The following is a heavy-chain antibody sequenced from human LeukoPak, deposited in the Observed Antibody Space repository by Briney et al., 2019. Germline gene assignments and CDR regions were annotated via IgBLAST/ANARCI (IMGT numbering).Heavy chain of an antibody. V-gene: IGHV3-30*18. D-gene: IGHD3-3*01. CDR1: GFIFSGYG. Sequence: GGSLRLSCGASGFIFSGYGMPWVRQAPGKGLEWVAVISYDGNKKYYGDSVKGRFSISRDNSKNTLYLQMNSLRTEDTAMYYCAKDWRWRENIMGLNVWGQGTMVTVSS. CDR2: ISYDGNKK. J-gene: IGHJ3*01. CDR3: AKDWRWRENIMGLNV.